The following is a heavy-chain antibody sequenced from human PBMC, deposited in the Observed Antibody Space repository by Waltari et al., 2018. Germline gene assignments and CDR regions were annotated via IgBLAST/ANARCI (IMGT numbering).Heavy chain of an antibody. CDR1: EFTFSTYA. Sequence: EVQLLESWGGLVQPGGSLRLSCAASEFTFSTYAMSWVRQAPGKGREWDSASTNSGDSTYYADSVKGRFTISRDNSKNTLYLQMNSLRAEDTAIYYCAEDHGWLHYYWGQGTLVTVSS. CDR3: AEDHGWLHYY. CDR2: STNSGDST. V-gene: IGHV3-23*01. J-gene: IGHJ4*02. D-gene: IGHD5-12*01.